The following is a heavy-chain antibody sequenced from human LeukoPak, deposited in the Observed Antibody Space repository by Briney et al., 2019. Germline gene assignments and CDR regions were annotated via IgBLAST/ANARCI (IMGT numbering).Heavy chain of an antibody. CDR3: ARNERGSGWYGVYYYYMDV. Sequence: ASVKVSCKASGYTFTGYYMHWVRQAPGQGLEWTGWINPNSGGTNYAQKFQGRVTMTRDTSISTAYMELSRLRSDDTAVYYCARNERGSGWYGVYYYYMDVWGKGTTVTVSS. D-gene: IGHD6-19*01. V-gene: IGHV1-2*02. J-gene: IGHJ6*03. CDR1: GYTFTGYY. CDR2: INPNSGGT.